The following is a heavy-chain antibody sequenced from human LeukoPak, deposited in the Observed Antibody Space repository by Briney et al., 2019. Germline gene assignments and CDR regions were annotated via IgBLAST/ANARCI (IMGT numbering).Heavy chain of an antibody. CDR1: GGSISSYY. CDR3: ASSLRGSGSYFFDY. J-gene: IGHJ4*02. Sequence: SETLSLTCTVSGGSISSYYWSWIRQPPGKGLECIGYIYYSGSTNYNPSLKSRVTISVDTSKNQFSLKLSSVTAADTAVYYCASSLRGSGSYFFDYWGQGTLVTVSS. V-gene: IGHV4-59*01. CDR2: IYYSGST. D-gene: IGHD3-10*01.